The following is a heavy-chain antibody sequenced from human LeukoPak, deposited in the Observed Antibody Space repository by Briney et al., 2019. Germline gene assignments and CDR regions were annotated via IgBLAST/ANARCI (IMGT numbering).Heavy chain of an antibody. Sequence: PGGSLRLSCAASGFTFGPYTMNWVRQAPGKGLEWVSYISSSSDTIYYADSVRGRFTISRDDAKNSLYLQMNSLRGEDTAVYYCARARSWQWLAYIYFDYWGQGSLVTVSS. CDR2: ISSSSDTI. V-gene: IGHV3-48*04. D-gene: IGHD6-19*01. J-gene: IGHJ4*02. CDR1: GFTFGPYT. CDR3: ARARSWQWLAYIYFDY.